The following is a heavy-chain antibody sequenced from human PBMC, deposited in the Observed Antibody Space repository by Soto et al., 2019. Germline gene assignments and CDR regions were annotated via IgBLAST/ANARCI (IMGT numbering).Heavy chain of an antibody. D-gene: IGHD5-18*01. CDR1: GFTFSSYA. V-gene: IGHV3-23*01. CDR2: ISGSGGST. J-gene: IGHJ6*02. CDR3: ATAGDTAMVIDYYYYGMDV. Sequence: EVQLLESGGGLVQPGASLRLSCAASGFTFSSYAMSWVRQAPGKGLEWVSAISGSGGSTYYADSVKGRFTISRDNSKNTLYLQVNILRAEDTAVYYWATAGDTAMVIDYYYYGMDVWGRGTTVTVSS.